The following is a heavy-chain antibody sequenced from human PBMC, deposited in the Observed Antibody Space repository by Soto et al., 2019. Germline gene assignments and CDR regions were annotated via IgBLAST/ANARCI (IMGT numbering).Heavy chain of an antibody. J-gene: IGHJ4*02. Sequence: EVQLVETGGGLIQPGGSLKLSCAATGFTVSRSMSWVRQAPGRGLECVSFIYDDGNTYYTDSVKGRFTISRDISKNTLYLQRDSLRVEDTAVYFCARDASGPFDYWGQGTPVTVSS. D-gene: IGHD6-25*01. V-gene: IGHV3-53*02. CDR1: GFTVSRS. CDR3: ARDASGPFDY. CDR2: IYDDGNT.